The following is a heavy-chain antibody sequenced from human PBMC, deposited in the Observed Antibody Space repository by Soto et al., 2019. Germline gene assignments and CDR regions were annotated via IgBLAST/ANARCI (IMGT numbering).Heavy chain of an antibody. V-gene: IGHV1-18*01. CDR3: ARGRYGDY. Sequence: QVHLVQSGAEVKKPGASVKVSCKGSGYTFTSYGITWVRQAPGQGLEWMGWISAHDGNTDYAQKLQGRVTVTRDTSTSTAYMELRSLRSDDTAVYYCARGRYGDYWGQGALVTVSS. J-gene: IGHJ4*02. CDR1: GYTFTSYG. D-gene: IGHD1-1*01. CDR2: ISAHDGNT.